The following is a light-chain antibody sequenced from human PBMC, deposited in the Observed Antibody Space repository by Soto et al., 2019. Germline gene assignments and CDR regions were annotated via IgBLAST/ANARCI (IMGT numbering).Light chain of an antibody. CDR2: GAS. CDR1: QRVSSRF. V-gene: IGKV3-20*01. J-gene: IGKJ4*01. Sequence: EIVLTQSPGTLSLSPGERATLSCRASQRVSSRFLAWYQQKPGKTPRLLIYGASSRATGIPDRFSGSGSGTDFTRTISRLEPEDVAVYYCQKYGSSPLTFGGGTKVEIK. CDR3: QKYGSSPLT.